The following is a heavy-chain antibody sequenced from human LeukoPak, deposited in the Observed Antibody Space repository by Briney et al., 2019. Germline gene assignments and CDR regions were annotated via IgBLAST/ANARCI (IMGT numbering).Heavy chain of an antibody. D-gene: IGHD3-3*01. V-gene: IGHV3-23*01. J-gene: IGHJ4*02. CDR2: ISGSGGTT. Sequence: GGSLRLSCAASGFTFSSYAMSWVRQAPGKGLEWVSAISGSGGTTYYADSVKGRFTISRDNSKNTLYLQMNSLRAEDTAVCYCAKSLGDITIFGVVKKYYFDYWGQGTLVTVSS. CDR1: GFTFSSYA. CDR3: AKSLGDITIFGVVKKYYFDY.